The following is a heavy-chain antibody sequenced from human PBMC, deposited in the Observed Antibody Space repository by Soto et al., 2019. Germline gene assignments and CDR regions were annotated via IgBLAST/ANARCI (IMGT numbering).Heavy chain of an antibody. V-gene: IGHV1-18*01. Sequence: ASVKVSCKASGYTFTSYGISWVRQAPGQGLEWMGWINADNGNTKYSQKFQGRVTITRDTSASTAYMELSSLRSEDTAVYYCARSIVVVTAADYWGQGTLVTVSS. D-gene: IGHD2-21*02. CDR1: GYTFTSYG. CDR2: INADNGNT. CDR3: ARSIVVVTAADY. J-gene: IGHJ4*02.